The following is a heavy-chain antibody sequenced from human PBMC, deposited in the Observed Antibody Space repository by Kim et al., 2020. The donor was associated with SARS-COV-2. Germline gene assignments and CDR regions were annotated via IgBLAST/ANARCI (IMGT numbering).Heavy chain of an antibody. CDR2: K. V-gene: IGHV3-7*01. Sequence: KFYVDSVKSRFTIARDNAKNSLFLQMNGLRGEDTAIYYCARAGGVGTVDYWGQGTLVTVSS. J-gene: IGHJ4*02. D-gene: IGHD1-7*01. CDR3: ARAGGVGTVDY.